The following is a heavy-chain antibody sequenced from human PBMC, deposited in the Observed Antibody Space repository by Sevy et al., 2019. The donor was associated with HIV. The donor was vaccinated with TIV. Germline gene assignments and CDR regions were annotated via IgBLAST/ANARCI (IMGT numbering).Heavy chain of an antibody. Sequence: SETLSLTCTVSGDSIGGYYWSWIRQPPGKGLQWIGYIYYKGRSNYNPSLKRRVTISEDTSKNQFSLRLTSVTAADTAVYYCARAWSGYYDAMDIWGQGTTVTVSS. V-gene: IGHV4-59*01. J-gene: IGHJ6*01. CDR2: IYYKGRS. CDR3: ARAWSGYYDAMDI. D-gene: IGHD3-3*01. CDR1: GDSIGGYY.